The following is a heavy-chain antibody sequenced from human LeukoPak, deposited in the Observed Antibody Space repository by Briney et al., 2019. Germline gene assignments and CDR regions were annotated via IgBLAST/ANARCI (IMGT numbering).Heavy chain of an antibody. V-gene: IGHV3-33*01. CDR3: ARDGLGYSYGMDY. J-gene: IGHJ4*02. D-gene: IGHD5-18*01. CDR2: IWYDGGNK. Sequence: GGSLRLSRAASGFTFSSYGMHWVRQAPGKGLEWVAVIWYDGGNKYYADSVKGRFTISRDNSKNTLYLQMNSLRAEDTAVYYCARDGLGYSYGMDYWGQGTLVTVSS. CDR1: GFTFSSYG.